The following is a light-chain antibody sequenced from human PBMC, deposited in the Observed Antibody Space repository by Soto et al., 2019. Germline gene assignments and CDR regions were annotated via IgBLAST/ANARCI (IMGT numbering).Light chain of an antibody. Sequence: EIVLTQSPATLSSFPGDRVTLSCRASQYINTRLAWYQHRPGQAPRLLIYQTSIRATGIPDRFSASESGTDFTLTISSLEPEDFAVYFCQQYDSTPWTFGQGTKV. CDR1: QYINTR. V-gene: IGKV3-20*01. CDR2: QTS. J-gene: IGKJ1*01. CDR3: QQYDSTPWT.